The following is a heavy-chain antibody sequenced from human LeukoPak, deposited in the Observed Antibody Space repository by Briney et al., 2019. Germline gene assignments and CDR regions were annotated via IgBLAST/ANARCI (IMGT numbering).Heavy chain of an antibody. CDR1: GFTFSTYW. V-gene: IGHV3-74*01. CDR3: AAVPRLMAVDY. J-gene: IGHJ4*02. CDR2: ISSDGSST. D-gene: IGHD5-24*01. Sequence: GGSLRLSCTASGFTFSTYWMSWVRQAPGKGLVWVSRISSDGSSTSYADSVKGRFTISRDNAKNTLYLQMNSLRAEDTAVYYCAAVPRLMAVDYWGQGTLVTVSS.